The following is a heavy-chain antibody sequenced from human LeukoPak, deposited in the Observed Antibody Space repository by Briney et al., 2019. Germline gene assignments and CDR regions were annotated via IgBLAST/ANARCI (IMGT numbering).Heavy chain of an antibody. CDR3: ARERAAAGTNAYDY. Sequence: GASVKVSCTASGYTFTSYGISWVRQAPGQGLEWMGWISAYNGNTNYAQKLQGRVTMTTDTSTSTAYMELRSLRSDDTAVYYCARERAAAGTNAYDYWGQGTLVTVSS. J-gene: IGHJ4*02. V-gene: IGHV1-18*01. D-gene: IGHD6-13*01. CDR1: GYTFTSYG. CDR2: ISAYNGNT.